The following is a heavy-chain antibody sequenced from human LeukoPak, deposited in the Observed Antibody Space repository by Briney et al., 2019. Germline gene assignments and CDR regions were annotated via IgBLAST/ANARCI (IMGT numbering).Heavy chain of an antibody. CDR1: DHTLNQVA. CDR2: YDPEEGVT. D-gene: IGHD3-22*01. CDR3: VTMKQDRYDSRGPFDS. J-gene: IGHJ4*02. V-gene: IGHV1-24*01. Sequence: ASVKVSCKVSDHTLNQVAIHWVRQAPGKGHEWMGGYDPEEGVTIYAEKFQDRVTMIEDTSTETAYMELSSLRYADTAVYFCVTMKQDRYDSRGPFDSWGQGSLVTVSS.